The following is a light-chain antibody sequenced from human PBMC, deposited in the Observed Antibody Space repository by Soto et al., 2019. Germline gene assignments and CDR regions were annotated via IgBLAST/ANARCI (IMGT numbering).Light chain of an antibody. CDR3: QQYNSSPT. Sequence: DIQMTQSPSTLSASVGDRVTITCRASQSISSWLAWYQQKPGKAPKLLIYNASSLESGVPSRFSGSGSGTEFTLTISSLHPDYFATYYCQQYNSSPTFGQGTKVEIK. V-gene: IGKV1-5*03. CDR1: QSISSW. CDR2: NAS. J-gene: IGKJ1*01.